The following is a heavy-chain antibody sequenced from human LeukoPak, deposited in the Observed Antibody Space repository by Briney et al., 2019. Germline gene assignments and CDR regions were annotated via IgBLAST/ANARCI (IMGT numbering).Heavy chain of an antibody. J-gene: IGHJ4*02. Sequence: SVKVSCKASGVTFSYYAFNWVRQAPGQGLEWMGGIIPIFGTANYAQKFQGRVTITADESTSTAYMELSSLRSEDTAVYYCARVYPRYCSGGSCYFDYWGQGTLVTVSS. D-gene: IGHD2-15*01. V-gene: IGHV1-69*13. CDR3: ARVYPRYCSGGSCYFDY. CDR1: GVTFSYYA. CDR2: IIPIFGTA.